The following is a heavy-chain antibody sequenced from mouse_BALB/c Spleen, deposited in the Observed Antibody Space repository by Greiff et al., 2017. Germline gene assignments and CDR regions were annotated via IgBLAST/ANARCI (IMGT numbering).Heavy chain of an antibody. CDR1: GFTFSSFG. CDR2: ISSGSSTI. J-gene: IGHJ2*01. V-gene: IGHV5-17*02. CDR3: ARAGLLLDY. Sequence: DVMLVESGGGLVQPGGSRKLSCAASGFTFSSFGMHWVRQAPEKGLEWVAYISSGSSTIYYADTVKGRFTISRDNPKNTLFLQMTSLRSEDTAMYYCARAGLLLDYWGQGTTLTVSS. D-gene: IGHD2-3*01.